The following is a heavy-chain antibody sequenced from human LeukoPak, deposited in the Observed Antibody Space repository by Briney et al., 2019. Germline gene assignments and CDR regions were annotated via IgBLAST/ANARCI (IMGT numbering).Heavy chain of an antibody. D-gene: IGHD3-22*01. V-gene: IGHV3-23*01. CDR2: ISASGGST. CDR3: AKGSHYYDSSGYYTH. Sequence: GGSLRLSCAASGFTFSSNAMSWVRQAPGKGLEWVSVISASGGSTYYADSVKGRFTISRDNSKNTLYLQMNSLRAEDSAVYYCAKGSHYYDSSGYYTHWGQGTLVTVSS. J-gene: IGHJ4*02. CDR1: GFTFSSNA.